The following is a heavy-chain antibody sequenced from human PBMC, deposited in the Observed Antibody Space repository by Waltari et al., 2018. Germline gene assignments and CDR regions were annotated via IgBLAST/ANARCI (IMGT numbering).Heavy chain of an antibody. J-gene: IGHJ2*01. CDR1: GFIFSNYW. D-gene: IGHD6-25*01. V-gene: IGHV3-7*01. Sequence: EVQLVESGGGLVQPGGSLKLACAASGFIFSNYWMSWVRQAPGKGREWVASIKQDGSETYFVDALKGRFTISRDNTENSMYLQMDSLRAEDTAHYYCARDSLATGYWYFDQWGRGTLVTVSS. CDR3: ARDSLATGYWYFDQ. CDR2: IKQDGSET.